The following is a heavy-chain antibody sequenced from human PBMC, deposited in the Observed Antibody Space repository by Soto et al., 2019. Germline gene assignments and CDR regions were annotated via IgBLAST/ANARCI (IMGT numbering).Heavy chain of an antibody. CDR1: GYTFTGYY. Sequence: GASVKVSCKASGYTFTGYYMHWVRQAPGQGLEWMGWIDPNSGGTNYAQKFQGWVTMTRDTSISTAYMELSRLRSDDTAVYYCARSPSNWDYFDYWGQGTLVTVSS. D-gene: IGHD3-16*01. V-gene: IGHV1-2*04. CDR3: ARSPSNWDYFDY. CDR2: IDPNSGGT. J-gene: IGHJ4*02.